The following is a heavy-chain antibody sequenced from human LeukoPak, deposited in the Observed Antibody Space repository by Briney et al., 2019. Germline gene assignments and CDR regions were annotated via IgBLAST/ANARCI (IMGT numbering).Heavy chain of an antibody. CDR2: IIPIFGTA. V-gene: IGHV1-69*06. D-gene: IGHD3-22*01. Sequence: SVKVSCKASGGTFSSYAISWVRQAPGQGLEWMGRIIPIFGTANYAQKFQGRVTITADKSTSTAYMELSSLRSEDTAVYYCASSLGESYYYDSRGYYSPFDYWGQGTLVTVSS. CDR1: GGTFSSYA. J-gene: IGHJ4*02. CDR3: ASSLGESYYYDSRGYYSPFDY.